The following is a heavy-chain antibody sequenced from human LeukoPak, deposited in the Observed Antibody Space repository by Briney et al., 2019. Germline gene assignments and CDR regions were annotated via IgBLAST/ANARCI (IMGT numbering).Heavy chain of an antibody. CDR3: ARAPLTNEDY. D-gene: IGHD2-8*01. V-gene: IGHV3-21*01. CDR1: GFTFSSYS. CDR2: ISSSSSYI. Sequence: PGRSLRLSCAASGFTFSSYSMNWVRQAPGKGLEWVSSISSSSSYIYYADSVKGRFTISRDNAKNSLYLQMNSLRAEDTAVYYCARAPLTNEDYWGQGTLVTVSS. J-gene: IGHJ4*02.